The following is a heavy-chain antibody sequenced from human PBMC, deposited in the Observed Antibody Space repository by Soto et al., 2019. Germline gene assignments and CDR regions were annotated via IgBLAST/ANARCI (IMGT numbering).Heavy chain of an antibody. J-gene: IGHJ4*02. CDR3: ARQPPWNSRSFDY. Sequence: NPSETLSLTCTVSGGSISSYYWSWIRQPPGKGLEWIGYIYYSGSTNYNPSLKSRVTISVDTSKNQFSLKLSSVTAADTAVYYCARQPPWNSRSFDYWGQGTLVTVSS. CDR1: GGSISSYY. V-gene: IGHV4-59*01. D-gene: IGHD1-7*01. CDR2: IYYSGST.